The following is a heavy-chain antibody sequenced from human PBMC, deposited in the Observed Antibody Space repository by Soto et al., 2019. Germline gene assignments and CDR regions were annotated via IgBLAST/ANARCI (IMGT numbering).Heavy chain of an antibody. Sequence: SETLSLTCTVSGGSISSYHWSWIRQPAGKGLEWIGRIYTSGITNYNPSLKSRVTMSVDTSKNQFSLKLSSVTAADTAVYYCARSTPGDFWSGYPCTIPLDYWGQGTLVTVSS. CDR2: IYTSGIT. J-gene: IGHJ4*02. D-gene: IGHD3-3*01. V-gene: IGHV4-4*07. CDR1: GGSISSYH. CDR3: ARSTPGDFWSGYPCTIPLDY.